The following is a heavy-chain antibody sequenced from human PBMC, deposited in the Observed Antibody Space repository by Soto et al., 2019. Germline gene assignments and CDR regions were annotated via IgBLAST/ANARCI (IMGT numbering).Heavy chain of an antibody. CDR1: GFTFSSYG. Sequence: PGGSLRLSCAASGFTFSSYGMHWVRQAPGKGLEWVAVIWYDGSNKYYADSVKGRFTISRDNSKNTLYLQMNSLRAEDTAVYYCVRDTYCSGGSCYYPIPLVHWGQGTLVTVSS. V-gene: IGHV3-33*01. CDR3: VRDTYCSGGSCYYPIPLVH. D-gene: IGHD2-15*01. CDR2: IWYDGSNK. J-gene: IGHJ5*02.